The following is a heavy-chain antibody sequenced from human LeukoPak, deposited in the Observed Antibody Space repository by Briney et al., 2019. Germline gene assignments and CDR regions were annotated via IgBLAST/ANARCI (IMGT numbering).Heavy chain of an antibody. D-gene: IGHD6-13*01. CDR3: ARRNWGIAAADY. CDR2: MNPNSGNT. Sequence: ASVKVSCKASAYTFTSYDINWVRQATGQGLEWMGWMNPNSGNTGYAQKFQGRVTMTRNTSISTAYMELSSLRSEDTAVYYCARRNWGIAAADYWGQGTLATVSS. CDR1: AYTFTSYD. V-gene: IGHV1-8*01. J-gene: IGHJ4*02.